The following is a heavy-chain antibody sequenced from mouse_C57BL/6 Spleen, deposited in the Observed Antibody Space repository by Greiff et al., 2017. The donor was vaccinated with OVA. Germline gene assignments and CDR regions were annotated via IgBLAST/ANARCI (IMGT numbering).Heavy chain of an antibody. CDR3: AREDSKRTMDY. J-gene: IGHJ4*01. CDR1: GYTFTSYW. Sequence: VQLQQPGAELVKPGASVKMSCKASGYTFTSYWITWVKQRPGQGLEWIGDIYPGSGSTNYNEKFKSKATLTVDTSSSTAYMQLSSMTSEDAAVYYCAREDSKRTMDYWGQGTSVTVSS. V-gene: IGHV1-55*01. CDR2: IYPGSGST. D-gene: IGHD2-5*01.